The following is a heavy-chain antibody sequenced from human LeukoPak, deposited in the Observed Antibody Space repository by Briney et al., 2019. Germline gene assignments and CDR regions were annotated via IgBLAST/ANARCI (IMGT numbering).Heavy chain of an antibody. V-gene: IGHV1-3*01. CDR3: ATDLVVPAASGWFDP. J-gene: IGHJ5*02. D-gene: IGHD2-2*01. CDR1: GYTFNSHP. Sequence: ASVKVSCKASGYTFNSHPMHWVRQAPGQRLEWMGWINADNGNTRYSQKFQGRVTMTEDTSTDTAYMELSSLRSEDTAVYYCATDLVVPAASGWFDPWGQGTLVTVSS. CDR2: INADNGNT.